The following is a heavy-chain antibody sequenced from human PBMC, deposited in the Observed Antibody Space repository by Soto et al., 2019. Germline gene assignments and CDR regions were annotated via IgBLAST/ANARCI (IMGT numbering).Heavy chain of an antibody. CDR3: AADWHSRGVNWFDP. CDR1: GFTFTSSA. D-gene: IGHD3-10*01. CDR2: IVVGSGNT. V-gene: IGHV1-58*01. J-gene: IGHJ5*02. Sequence: GASVKVSCKASGFTFTSSAVQWVRQARGQRLEWIGWIVVGSGNTNYAQKFQERVTITRDMSTSTAYMELSSLRSEDTAVYYCAADWHSRGVNWFDPWGQGTLVTVSS.